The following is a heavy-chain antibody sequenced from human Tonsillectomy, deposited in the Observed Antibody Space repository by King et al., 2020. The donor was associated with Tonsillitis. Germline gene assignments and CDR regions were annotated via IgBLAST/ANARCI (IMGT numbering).Heavy chain of an antibody. D-gene: IGHD3-16*01. CDR3: ARDLRPGGYYYYYMDV. Sequence: LQLVQSGAEVKKPGASVKVSCKASGYTFTGYYMHWVRQAPGQGLEWMGWINPNSGGTNYAQKFQGRVTMTRDTSISTAYMDLSRLRSDDTAVYYCARDLRPGGYYYYYMDVWGKGTTVTVSS. CDR1: GYTFTGYY. V-gene: IGHV1-2*02. J-gene: IGHJ6*03. CDR2: INPNSGGT.